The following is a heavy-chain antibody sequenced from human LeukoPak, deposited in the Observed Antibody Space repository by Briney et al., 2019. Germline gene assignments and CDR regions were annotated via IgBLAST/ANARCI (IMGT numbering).Heavy chain of an antibody. CDR1: GGSLSGYY. V-gene: IGHV4-34*01. Sequence: PSETLSLTCGVFGGSLSGYYWGWIRQSPGKGLEWIGEINHSGITNSNPSLKSRVTLSVDMSKNQFSLRLSSVTAADTAVYYCMRGRRYISSWSPFYYYMDVWGKGTTVTVSS. CDR3: MRGRRYISSWSPFYYYMDV. CDR2: INHSGIT. J-gene: IGHJ6*03. D-gene: IGHD6-13*01.